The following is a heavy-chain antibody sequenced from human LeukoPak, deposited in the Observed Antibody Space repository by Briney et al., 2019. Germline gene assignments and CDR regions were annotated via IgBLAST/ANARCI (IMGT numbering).Heavy chain of an antibody. CDR3: ARDRRDGYNYVEY. D-gene: IGHD5-24*01. J-gene: IGHJ4*02. CDR2: IYSGGST. Sequence: GGSLRLSCAASGFTVSSNYMSWVRQAPGKGLEWVSVIYSGGSTYYADSVKGRFTISRDNSKNTLYLQMNSLRAEDTAVYYCARDRRDGYNYVEYWGPGTLVTVSP. V-gene: IGHV3-66*01. CDR1: GFTVSSNY.